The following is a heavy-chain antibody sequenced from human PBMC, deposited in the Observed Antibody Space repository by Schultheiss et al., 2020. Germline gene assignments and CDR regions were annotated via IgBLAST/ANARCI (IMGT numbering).Heavy chain of an antibody. J-gene: IGHJ4*02. Sequence: SETLSLTCAVYGASFSDHFWSWIRQPPGKGLEWIGEINQSGSTNYNPSLKSRVTISVDKSKNQFSLKLSSVTAADTAVYYCARPGYCSGGSCYPFDYWGQGTLVTVS. CDR3: ARPGYCSGGSCYPFDY. V-gene: IGHV4-34*01. CDR1: GASFSDHF. D-gene: IGHD2-15*01. CDR2: INQSGST.